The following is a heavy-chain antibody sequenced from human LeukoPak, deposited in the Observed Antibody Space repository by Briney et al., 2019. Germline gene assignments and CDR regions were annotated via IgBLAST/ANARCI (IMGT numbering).Heavy chain of an antibody. Sequence: RASETLSLTCTVSGSSISSYYWSWIRQPPGKGLEWIGYIYYSGSTNYNPSLKSRVTISVDTSKNQFSLKLSSVTAADTAVYYCARHRPYYDSSGYPGRVGAFDIWGQGTMVTVSS. CDR1: GSSISSYY. CDR3: ARHRPYYDSSGYPGRVGAFDI. CDR2: IYYSGST. J-gene: IGHJ3*02. D-gene: IGHD3-22*01. V-gene: IGHV4-59*08.